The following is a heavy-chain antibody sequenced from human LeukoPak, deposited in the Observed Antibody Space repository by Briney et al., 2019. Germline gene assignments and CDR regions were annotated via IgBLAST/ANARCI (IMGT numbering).Heavy chain of an antibody. D-gene: IGHD6-13*01. CDR1: GYTFTGYY. V-gene: IGHV1-2*04. Sequence: ASVKVSCKASGYTFTGYYMHWVRQAPGQGLEWMGWINPNSGGTNYAQKFQGWVTMTRDTSISTAYMELSRLRSDDTAVYYCVRGGIYSSSWYGFTDAFDIWGQGTMVTVSS. CDR3: VRGGIYSSSWYGFTDAFDI. CDR2: INPNSGGT. J-gene: IGHJ3*02.